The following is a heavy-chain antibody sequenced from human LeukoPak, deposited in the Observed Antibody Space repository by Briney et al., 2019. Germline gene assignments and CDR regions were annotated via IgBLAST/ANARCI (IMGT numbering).Heavy chain of an antibody. CDR3: ARSAAYYDSSGYYVFPYYFDY. J-gene: IGHJ4*02. Sequence: SETLSLTCTVSGGSISSGGYYWSWIRQHPGKGLEWIGYIYYSGSTYYNPSLKSRVTISVDTSKNQFSLKLSSVTAADTAVYYCARSAAYYDSSGYYVFPYYFDYWGQGTLVTVSS. D-gene: IGHD3-22*01. CDR1: GGSISSGGYY. V-gene: IGHV4-31*03. CDR2: IYYSGST.